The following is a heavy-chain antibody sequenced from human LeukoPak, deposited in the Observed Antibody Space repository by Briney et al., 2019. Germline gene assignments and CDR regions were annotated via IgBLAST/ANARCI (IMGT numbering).Heavy chain of an antibody. CDR1: GYSFTSYW. D-gene: IGHD1-26*01. CDR3: ARLQEVGATFGWFDP. CDR2: IYPGDSDT. Sequence: GESLKISCKGSGYSFTSYWIGWVRQMPGKGLEWMGIIYPGDSDTRYSPSFQGQVTISADKSISTAYLQWSSLKASDTAMYYCARLQEVGATFGWFDPWGQGTLVTVSS. J-gene: IGHJ5*02. V-gene: IGHV5-51*01.